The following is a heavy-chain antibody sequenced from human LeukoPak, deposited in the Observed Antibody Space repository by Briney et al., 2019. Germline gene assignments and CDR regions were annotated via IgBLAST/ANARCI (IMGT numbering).Heavy chain of an antibody. V-gene: IGHV3-20*04. J-gene: IGHJ4*02. Sequence: RSGGSLRLSCAASGFTFDDYGMSWVRQAPGKGLEWVSGINWNGDSTGYADSVKGRFTISRDNAKNSLYLQMNSLRAEDTALYYCARPYYYDSSGYPYWGQGTLVTVSS. CDR1: GFTFDDYG. D-gene: IGHD3-22*01. CDR2: INWNGDST. CDR3: ARPYYYDSSGYPY.